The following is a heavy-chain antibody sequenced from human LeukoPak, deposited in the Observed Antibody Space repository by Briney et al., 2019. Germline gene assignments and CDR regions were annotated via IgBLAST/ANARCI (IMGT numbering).Heavy chain of an antibody. Sequence: SETLSLTCTVSGGSISSYYWSWIRQPPGKGLEWIGYIYYSGSTNYNPSLKSRVTISVDTSKNQFSLKLSSVTAADTAVYYCARGGSGWYRVYYYYMDVWGKGTTVAVSS. J-gene: IGHJ6*03. V-gene: IGHV4-59*01. CDR2: IYYSGST. CDR1: GGSISSYY. D-gene: IGHD6-19*01. CDR3: ARGGSGWYRVYYYYMDV.